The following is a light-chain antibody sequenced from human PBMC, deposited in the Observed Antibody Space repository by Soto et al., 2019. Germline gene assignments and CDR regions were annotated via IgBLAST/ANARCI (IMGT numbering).Light chain of an antibody. CDR2: DVS. CDR3: SSYTSIRGV. J-gene: IGLJ2*01. V-gene: IGLV2-14*01. Sequence: QLVLTQPASVSGSPGQSITISCTGTSSDVGGYNYVSWYQQHPGKAPKLMIYDVSNRPSGVSNRFSGSKSGNTASLTISGLQAEDEADYYCSSYTSIRGVFGGGTKLTVL. CDR1: SSDVGGYNY.